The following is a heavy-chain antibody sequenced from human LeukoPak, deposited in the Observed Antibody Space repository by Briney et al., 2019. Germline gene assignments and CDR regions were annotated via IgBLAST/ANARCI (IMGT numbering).Heavy chain of an antibody. D-gene: IGHD3-22*01. CDR2: ISSGGSSI. J-gene: IGHJ6*03. CDR3: ARDHLYYYDSSGYYSYMDV. CDR1: GFTFSSYD. V-gene: IGHV3-48*03. Sequence: PGGSLRLSCAASGFTFSSYDMNWVRQAPGKGLEWLSFISSGGSSIYYADSVKGRFTISRDNAKNSLYLQMNSLRAEDTAVYYCARDHLYYYDSSGYYSYMDVWGKGTTVTVSS.